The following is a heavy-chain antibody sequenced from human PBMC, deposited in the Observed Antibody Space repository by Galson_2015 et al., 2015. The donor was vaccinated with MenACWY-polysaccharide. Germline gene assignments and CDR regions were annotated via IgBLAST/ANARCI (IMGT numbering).Heavy chain of an antibody. D-gene: IGHD4-17*01. V-gene: IGHV1-3*01. Sequence: SVKVSCKASGYTFTSYAMHWVRQAPGQRLEGMGWINAGNRNTKYSQNFQGIVTITRDTSASTAYMELSGLRSEDTSVYYCAKEFGRTTVTAGSYWVQATLVTVSS. CDR1: GYTFTSYA. CDR3: AKEFGRTTVTAGSY. CDR2: INAGNRNT. J-gene: IGHJ4*02.